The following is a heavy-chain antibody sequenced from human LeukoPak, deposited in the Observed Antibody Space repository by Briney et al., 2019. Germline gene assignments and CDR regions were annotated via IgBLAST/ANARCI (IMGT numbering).Heavy chain of an antibody. CDR1: GGSISSGGYS. D-gene: IGHD2-21*02. V-gene: IGHV4-30-2*01. CDR2: IYHSGST. CDR3: ARGPPPTYCGGDCYSSDEP. J-gene: IGHJ5*02. Sequence: PSETLSLTCAVSGGSISSGGYSWSWIRQPPGKGLEWIGYIYHSGSTYYNPSLKSRVTISVDRSKNQFSLKLSSVTAADTAVYYCARGPPPTYCGGDCYSSDEPWGQGTLVTVPS.